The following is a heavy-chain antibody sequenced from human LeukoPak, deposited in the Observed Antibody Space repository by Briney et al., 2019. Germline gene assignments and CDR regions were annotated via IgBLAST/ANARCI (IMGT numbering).Heavy chain of an antibody. CDR2: IIPIFGTA. J-gene: IGHJ3*02. V-gene: IGHV1-69*13. D-gene: IGHD3-16*01. CDR3: ARVPTYYAAFDI. CDR1: GGTFSSYA. Sequence: SVKVSCKASGGTFSSYAISWVRQAPGQGLEWMGGIIPIFGTANYAQKFQGRVTITADESTSTAYTELSSLRSEDTAVYYCARVPTYYAAFDIWGQGTMVTVSS.